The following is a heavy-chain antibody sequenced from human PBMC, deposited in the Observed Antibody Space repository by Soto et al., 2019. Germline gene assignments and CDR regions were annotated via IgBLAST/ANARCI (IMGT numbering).Heavy chain of an antibody. V-gene: IGHV4-4*02. CDR1: GDSISSDKW. CDR2: IHHSGRT. CDR3: ARGGDWQFDY. Sequence: QVQLQESGPGQVKPSGTLSLTCAVSGDSISSDKWWSWVRQPPGKGLEWIGEIHHSGRTNYNPSLKSRVTILVEKSKNQVSLELSSMTAADTAVYYCARGGDWQFDYWGQGTLVTVSS. J-gene: IGHJ4*02. D-gene: IGHD2-21*02.